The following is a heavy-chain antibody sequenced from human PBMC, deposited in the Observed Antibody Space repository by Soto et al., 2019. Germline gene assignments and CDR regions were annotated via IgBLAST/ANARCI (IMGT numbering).Heavy chain of an antibody. CDR2: IYYSGST. J-gene: IGHJ6*03. CDR3: ASKIAVADLYYYYMDV. V-gene: IGHV4-59*08. D-gene: IGHD6-19*01. CDR1: GGSISSYY. Sequence: SETLSLTCTVSGGSISSYYWSWIRQPPGKGLEWIGYIYYSGSTNYNPSLKSRVTISVDTSKNQFSLKLSSVTAADTAVYYCASKIAVADLYYYYMDVWGKGTTVTVSS.